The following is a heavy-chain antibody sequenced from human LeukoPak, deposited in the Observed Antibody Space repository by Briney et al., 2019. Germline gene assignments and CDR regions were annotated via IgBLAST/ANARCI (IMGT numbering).Heavy chain of an antibody. CDR1: GFTFSSYW. CDR3: AKDQSTVVPAANDY. D-gene: IGHD2-2*01. Sequence: PGGSLRLSCAASGFTFSSYWMSWVRQAPGKGLEWVANIKQDGSEKYYVDSVKGRFTISRDNSKNTLYLQMNSLRAEDTAVYYCAKDQSTVVPAANDYWGQGTLVTVSS. J-gene: IGHJ4*02. CDR2: IKQDGSEK. V-gene: IGHV3-7*01.